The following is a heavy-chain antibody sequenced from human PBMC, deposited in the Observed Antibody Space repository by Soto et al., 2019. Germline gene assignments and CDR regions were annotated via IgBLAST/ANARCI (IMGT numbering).Heavy chain of an antibody. J-gene: IGHJ4*02. CDR1: GFTFSSYG. CDR3: ARDPAAAGTVPDY. V-gene: IGHV3-33*01. Sequence: GGSLRLSCAASGFTFSSYGMHWVRQAPGKGLEWVAVIWYDGSNKYYADSVKGRFTISRDNSKNTLYLQMNSLRAEDTAVYYCARDPAAAGTVPDYWGQGTLVTVSS. CDR2: IWYDGSNK. D-gene: IGHD6-13*01.